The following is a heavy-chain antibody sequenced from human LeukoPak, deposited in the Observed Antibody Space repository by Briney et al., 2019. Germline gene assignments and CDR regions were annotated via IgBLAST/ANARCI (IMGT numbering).Heavy chain of an antibody. J-gene: IGHJ4*02. CDR3: AKEATHLSPDWNHDS. CDR1: GFTSSSYE. Sequence: SGRSLRLSSAASGFTSSSYEMNWAPQAPGQRLEGISYIGTFGTVIHYAGSVSGRSTISRDDAKNSLSLQMNSLRAEDTAVYYCAKEATHLSPDWNHDSWGQGTLVTVSS. CDR2: IGTFGTVI. V-gene: IGHV3-48*03. D-gene: IGHD1-1*01.